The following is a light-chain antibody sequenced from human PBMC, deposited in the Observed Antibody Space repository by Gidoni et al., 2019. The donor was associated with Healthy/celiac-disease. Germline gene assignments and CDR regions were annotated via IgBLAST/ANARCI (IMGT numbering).Light chain of an antibody. CDR1: QCISSSF. CDR3: HHYGSSVA. CDR2: STS. Sequence: ETVLTPPPGTRSLSPGERATLSCRASQCISSSFLAWYQQKPGQSPRLLLSSTSSRATGIPDRFSGSGSGTDFSLTISGLEPEDCAVYYCHHYGSSVAFGQWTKLEIK. J-gene: IGKJ2*01. V-gene: IGKV3-20*01.